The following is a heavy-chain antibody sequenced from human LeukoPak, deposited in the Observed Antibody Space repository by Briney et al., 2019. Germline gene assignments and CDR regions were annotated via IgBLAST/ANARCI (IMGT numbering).Heavy chain of an antibody. J-gene: IGHJ5*02. V-gene: IGHV3-23*01. CDR3: AKGAASGLVDWFDP. CDR2: ITGDYAT. CDR1: GGSISSSSYY. Sequence: ETLSLTCTVSGGSISSSSYYWGWIRRPPGKGLEWVSSITGDYATYSADPAKGRFTTSRDNSKNIVYLQMDSLRDDDTAVYYCAKGAASGLVDWFDPWGQGTLVTVSS. D-gene: IGHD3-22*01.